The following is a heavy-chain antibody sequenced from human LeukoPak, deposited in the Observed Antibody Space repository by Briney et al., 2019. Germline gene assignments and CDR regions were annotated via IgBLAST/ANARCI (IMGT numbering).Heavy chain of an antibody. CDR1: GYTFTSYY. D-gene: IGHD6-6*01. J-gene: IGHJ6*03. CDR3: ARGASIAARQYYYYYYMDV. Sequence: APVKLSCKPSGYTFTSYYIHWVRQAPGQGLEWMGIINPSGGSTGYAHKFQGRVTMTRDMSTSTVYMELSSLRSEDTAVYYCARGASIAARQYYYYYYMDVWGKGTTVSVSS. CDR2: INPSGGST. V-gene: IGHV1-46*01.